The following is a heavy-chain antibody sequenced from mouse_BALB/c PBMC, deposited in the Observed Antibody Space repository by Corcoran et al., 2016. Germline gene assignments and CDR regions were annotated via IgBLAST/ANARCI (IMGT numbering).Heavy chain of an antibody. CDR1: GYSITSGYY. D-gene: IGHD1-1*01. V-gene: IGHV3-6*02. CDR3: ARDYYGSSGFAY. Sequence: DVQLQESGPGLVKPSQSLSLTCSVTGYSITSGYYWNWIRQFPGNKLEWMGYISYDGSNNYNPSLKNRISITRDTSKNQFFLKLNSVTTEDTATYYCARDYYGSSGFAYWGQGPLVTVSA. J-gene: IGHJ3*01. CDR2: ISYDGSN.